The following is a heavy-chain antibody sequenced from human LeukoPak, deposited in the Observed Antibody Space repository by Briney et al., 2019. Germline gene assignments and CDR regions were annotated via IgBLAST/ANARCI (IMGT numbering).Heavy chain of an antibody. Sequence: SVKVSCKASGGPFSSYTISWVRPAPGQGLEWMGRIIPILGIANYAQKFQGRVTITADKSTSTAYMELSSLRSEDTAVYYCARVEYCSGGSCLDYWGQGTLVTVSS. D-gene: IGHD2-15*01. CDR1: GGPFSSYT. CDR2: IIPILGIA. J-gene: IGHJ4*02. CDR3: ARVEYCSGGSCLDY. V-gene: IGHV1-69*02.